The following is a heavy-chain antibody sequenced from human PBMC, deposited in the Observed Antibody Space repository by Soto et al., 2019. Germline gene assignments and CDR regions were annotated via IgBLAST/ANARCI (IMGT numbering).Heavy chain of an antibody. CDR3: ARSTPQSGSFMQIFDY. CDR2: IIPFFDTA. Sequence: QVQLVQSGAEVKKAGSSVRVSCKAAGGTFSRNAISWVRQAPGQGLEWMGGIIPFFDTANYAKKFQGRVTVSADKATSTAYTELSSLTSEDTAVYYCARSTPQSGSFMQIFDYWGQGTLVTVSS. V-gene: IGHV1-69*06. J-gene: IGHJ4*02. CDR1: GGTFSRNA. D-gene: IGHD2-2*01.